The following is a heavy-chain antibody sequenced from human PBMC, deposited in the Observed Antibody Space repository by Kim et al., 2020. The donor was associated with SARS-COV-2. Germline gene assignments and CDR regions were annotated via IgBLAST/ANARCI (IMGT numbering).Heavy chain of an antibody. V-gene: IGHV3-23*03. CDR3: AKGDDSSGYSDY. CDR1: GFTFSSYA. D-gene: IGHD3-22*01. CDR2: IYSGGSST. J-gene: IGHJ4*02. Sequence: GGSLRLSCAASGFTFSSYAMSWVRQAPGKGLEWVSVIYSGGSSTYYADSVKGRFTISRDNSKNTLYLQMNSLRAEDTAVYYCAKGDDSSGYSDYWGQGTLVTVSS.